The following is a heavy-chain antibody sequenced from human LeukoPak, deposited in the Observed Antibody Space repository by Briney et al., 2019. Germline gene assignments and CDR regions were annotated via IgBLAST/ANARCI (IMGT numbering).Heavy chain of an antibody. V-gene: IGHV1-69*13. CDR3: ARSTYDFWSGYYYWFDP. CDR2: IIPIFGTA. D-gene: IGHD3-3*01. Sequence: GALVKVSCKASGGTFSSYAISWVRQAPGQGLEWMGGIIPIFGTANYAQKFQGRVTITADESTSTAYMELSSLRSEDTAVYYCARSTYDFWSGYYYWFDPWGQGTLVTVSS. CDR1: GGTFSSYA. J-gene: IGHJ5*02.